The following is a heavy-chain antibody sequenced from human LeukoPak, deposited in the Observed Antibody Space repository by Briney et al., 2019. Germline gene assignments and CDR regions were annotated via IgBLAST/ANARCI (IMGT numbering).Heavy chain of an antibody. CDR1: GYSFTSYW. CDR3: ARTRHYDILTGYQEAAGAFDI. D-gene: IGHD3-9*01. CDR2: IDPSDSYT. J-gene: IGHJ3*02. V-gene: IGHV5-10-1*01. Sequence: GESLKISCKGSGYSFTSYWISWVRQMPGKGLEWMGRIDPSDSYTNYSPSFQGHVTISADKSISTAYLQWSSLKASDTAMHYCARTRHYDILTGYQEAAGAFDIWGQGTMVTVSS.